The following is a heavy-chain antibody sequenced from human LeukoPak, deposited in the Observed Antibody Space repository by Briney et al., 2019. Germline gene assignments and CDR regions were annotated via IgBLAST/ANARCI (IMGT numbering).Heavy chain of an antibody. J-gene: IGHJ4*02. CDR1: GVSITTYY. D-gene: IGHD3-22*01. V-gene: IGHV4-59*12. CDR3: ARGGGGSGYYLDY. CDR2: IYHSGST. Sequence: SETLSLTCTVSGVSITTYYWSWIRQPPGKGLEWIGYIYHSGSTNYNPSLKSRVTISVDTSKNQFSLKLSSVTAADTAVYYCARGGGGSGYYLDYWGQGTLVTVSS.